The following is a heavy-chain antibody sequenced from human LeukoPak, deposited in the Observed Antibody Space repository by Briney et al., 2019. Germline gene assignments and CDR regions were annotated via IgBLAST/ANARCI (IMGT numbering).Heavy chain of an antibody. J-gene: IGHJ4*02. CDR1: GFTFSSYG. CDR2: IWYDGSNK. V-gene: IGHV3-33*01. CDR3: ARDISTLVEPSYFDY. D-gene: IGHD2-21*01. Sequence: PGRSLRLSCAASGFTFSSYGMRWVRQAPGKGLEWVAVIWYDGSNKYYADSVKGRFTISRDNSKNTLYLQMNSLRAEDTAVYYCARDISTLVEPSYFDYWGQGTLVTVSS.